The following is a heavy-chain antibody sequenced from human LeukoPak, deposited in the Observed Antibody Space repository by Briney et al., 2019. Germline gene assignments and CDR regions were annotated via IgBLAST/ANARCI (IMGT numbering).Heavy chain of an antibody. CDR2: IRYDGSNI. V-gene: IGHV3-30*02. J-gene: IGHJ4*02. CDR1: GFTLSSYG. D-gene: IGHD6-19*01. Sequence: GGSLRLSCAASGFTLSSYGMHWVRQAPGKGLEWVAFIRYDGSNIYYADSVKGRFTISRDISKNTLYLQMNSLRGEDTALYYCAKTGSSGWQSIDYWGQGTLVTVSS. CDR3: AKTGSSGWQSIDY.